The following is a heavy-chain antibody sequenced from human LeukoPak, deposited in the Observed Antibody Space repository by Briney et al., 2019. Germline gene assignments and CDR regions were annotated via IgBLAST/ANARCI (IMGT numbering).Heavy chain of an antibody. Sequence: GASVKVSCKASGYTLTELSMHWVRQAPGKGLEWMGGFDPEDGETIYAQKFQGRVTKTEDTSTDTAYMELSSLRSDDTAVYYCARGEWLPLSAEYFQHWGQGTLVTVSS. CDR3: ARGEWLPLSAEYFQH. V-gene: IGHV1-24*01. J-gene: IGHJ1*01. D-gene: IGHD3-3*01. CDR2: FDPEDGET. CDR1: GYTLTELS.